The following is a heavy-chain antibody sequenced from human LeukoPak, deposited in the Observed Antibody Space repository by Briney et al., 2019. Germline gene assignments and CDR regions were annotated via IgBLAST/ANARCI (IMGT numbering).Heavy chain of an antibody. CDR1: GLTFSNYW. D-gene: IGHD2-15*01. CDR3: ARDLSPEELSCSGGSGGTCYYDAFDI. J-gene: IGHJ3*02. CDR2: IKEDESVK. V-gene: IGHV3-7*01. Sequence: GGSLRLSCTASGLTFSNYWMTWVRQAPGKGLEWVANIKEDESVKYHVDSAKDRFTISRDNAKNSLFLQMNSLRAEDTAVYFCARDLSPEELSCSGGSGGTCYYDAFDIWGQGTMVTVSS.